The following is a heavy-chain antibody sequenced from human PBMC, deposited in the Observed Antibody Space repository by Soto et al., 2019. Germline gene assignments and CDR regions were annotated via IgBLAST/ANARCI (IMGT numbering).Heavy chain of an antibody. CDR1: GGSISSYY. D-gene: IGHD3-10*01. V-gene: IGHV4-59*08. CDR2: IYYSGST. J-gene: IGHJ3*02. Sequence: SETLSLTCTVSGGSISSYYWSWIRQPPGKGLEWIGYIYYSGSTNYNPSLKSRVTISVDTSKNQFSLKLSSVTAADTAVYYCARHLGDRDAFDIWGQGTMVTVSS. CDR3: ARHLGDRDAFDI.